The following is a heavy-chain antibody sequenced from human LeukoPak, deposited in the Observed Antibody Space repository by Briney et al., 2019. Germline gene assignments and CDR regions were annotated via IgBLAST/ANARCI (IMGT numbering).Heavy chain of an antibody. CDR1: GYTFTGYY. CDR3: ARGRLRAMVPNWFDP. J-gene: IGHJ5*02. CDR2: INPNSDGT. D-gene: IGHD3-10*01. Sequence: ASVKVSCKASGYTFTGYYMHWVRQAPGQGLEWMGWINPNSDGTNYAQKFQGRVTMTGDTSISTAYMELSRLRSDDTAVYYCARGRLRAMVPNWFDPWGQGTLVTVSS. V-gene: IGHV1-2*02.